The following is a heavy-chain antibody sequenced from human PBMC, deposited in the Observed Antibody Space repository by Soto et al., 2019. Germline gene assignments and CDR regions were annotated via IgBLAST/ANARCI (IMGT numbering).Heavy chain of an antibody. CDR2: ISYDGSNP. D-gene: IGHD6-13*01. CDR1: GFTFSNYC. CDR3: VAYSVDWVDY. J-gene: IGHJ4*02. V-gene: IGHV3-30*03. Sequence: QVQLVESGGGVVQPGRSLRLSCAASGFTFSNYCMHWVRQSPGKGLEWVAVISYDGSNPYYASSLKGRFNITRDNSRNKLYRHMYSVRDEDTEIYYCVAYSVDWVDYWGQGTLVTVSS.